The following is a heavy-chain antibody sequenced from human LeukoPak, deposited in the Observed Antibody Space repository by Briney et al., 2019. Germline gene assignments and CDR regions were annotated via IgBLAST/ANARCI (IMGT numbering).Heavy chain of an antibody. D-gene: IGHD3-10*01. CDR3: AKGSDVSWDYGSGSYFDY. Sequence: GGSLRLSCAASGFTFSSYAMSWVRQAPGKGLEWVSAISGSGGSTYYADSVKGRFTISRDNSKNTLYLQMNSLRAEDTAVYYCAKGSDVSWDYGSGSYFDYWGQGTLVTVSS. V-gene: IGHV3-23*01. CDR1: GFTFSSYA. CDR2: ISGSGGST. J-gene: IGHJ4*02.